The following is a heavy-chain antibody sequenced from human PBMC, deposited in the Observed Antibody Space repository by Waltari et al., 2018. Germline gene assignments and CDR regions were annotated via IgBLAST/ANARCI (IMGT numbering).Heavy chain of an antibody. CDR1: EFTFSRSW. D-gene: IGHD6-19*01. CDR3: ARGTPYSSGRESADY. CDR2: ISNDGSRT. V-gene: IGHV3-74*02. Sequence: EVQLVESGGGLVQPGGSLRLSCAVTEFTFSRSWMHWVRQVPGKGLVWVSSISNDGSRTSYAESVEGRFTISRDNAKSILYLQMNSLRGEDSAVYFCARGTPYSSGRESADYWGQGTLVTVSS. J-gene: IGHJ4*02.